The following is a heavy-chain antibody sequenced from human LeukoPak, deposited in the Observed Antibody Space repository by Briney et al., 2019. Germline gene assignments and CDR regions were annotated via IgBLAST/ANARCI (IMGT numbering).Heavy chain of an antibody. D-gene: IGHD5-18*01. J-gene: IGHJ4*02. CDR1: GGSFSGYY. CDR2: INHSGST. CDR3: ARGGRGYSYGSDY. Sequence: SETLSLTCAVYGGSFSGYYWSWIRQSPGKGLEWIGEINHSGSTEYNPSLKSRVTISVDTSKNQFSLKLSSVTAADTAVYYCARGGRGYSYGSDYWGQGTLVTVSS. V-gene: IGHV4-34*01.